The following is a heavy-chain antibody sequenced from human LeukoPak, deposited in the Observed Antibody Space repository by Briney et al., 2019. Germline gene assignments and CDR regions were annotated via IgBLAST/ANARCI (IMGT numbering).Heavy chain of an antibody. Sequence: PGGSLRFSCAASGFTFSSYFMTWVRQAPGKGLEWVANIMQDGSKKYYVDSVKGRFSISRDNAKNSLFLHMNSLRAEDTAVYYCARDGEYYGSGNWFDPWGQGTLVTVSS. CDR1: GFTFSSYF. D-gene: IGHD3-10*01. CDR2: IMQDGSKK. V-gene: IGHV3-7*01. J-gene: IGHJ5*02. CDR3: ARDGEYYGSGNWFDP.